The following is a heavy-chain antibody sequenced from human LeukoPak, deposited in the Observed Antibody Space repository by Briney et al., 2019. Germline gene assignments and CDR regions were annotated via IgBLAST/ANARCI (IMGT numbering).Heavy chain of an antibody. D-gene: IGHD2-15*01. Sequence: SETLSLTYSLSGSSISSYYWRWIRPPPGQGLEWIGYVSYNGNTIYNPPLKSRVTISVDTSKNQFSLKLSSVAAADTAVYYCARDAGLTGGFDYWGQGTLVTVSS. CDR3: ARDAGLTGGFDY. J-gene: IGHJ4*02. CDR2: VSYNGNT. CDR1: GSSISSYY. V-gene: IGHV4-59*12.